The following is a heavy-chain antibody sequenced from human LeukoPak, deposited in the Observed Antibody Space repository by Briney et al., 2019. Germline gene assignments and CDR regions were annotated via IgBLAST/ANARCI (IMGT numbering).Heavy chain of an antibody. CDR3: ATWFGELPFDY. V-gene: IGHV4-34*01. Sequence: SSETLSLTCTVSGYSISSGYYWSWIRQPPGKGLEWIGEINHSGSTNYNPSLKSRVTISVDTSKNQFSLKLSSVTAADTAVYYCATWFGELPFDYWGQGTLVTVSS. CDR1: GYSISSGYY. J-gene: IGHJ4*02. CDR2: INHSGST. D-gene: IGHD3-10*01.